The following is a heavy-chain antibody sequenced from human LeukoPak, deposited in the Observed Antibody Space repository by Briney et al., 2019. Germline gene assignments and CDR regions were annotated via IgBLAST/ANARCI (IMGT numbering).Heavy chain of an antibody. CDR3: ARSPTSYYDRLALDI. CDR2: IHYTGST. D-gene: IGHD3-22*01. J-gene: IGHJ3*02. CDR1: GDSINGYF. V-gene: IGHV4-59*01. Sequence: SETLSLTCTASGDSINGYFWTWVRQPPGRGLEWMGFIHYTGSTHYTPSLRSRVTMSVDTSENRFSLELHSVTAADTAVYYCARSPTSYYDRLALDIWGQGTMVTVSS.